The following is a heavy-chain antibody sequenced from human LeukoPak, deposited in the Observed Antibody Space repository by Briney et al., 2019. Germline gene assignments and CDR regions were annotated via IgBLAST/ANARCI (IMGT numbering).Heavy chain of an antibody. J-gene: IGHJ4*02. CDR2: IHFDGSTK. Sequence: PGGSLRLSCAASGFTFSSYGMHWVPQAPGKGLEWGAFIHFDGSTKYSGDSVQGRFTISRDNSRNILYLQMNNLRPEDTAFYYCAKDQCTRTSCDGYPGYWGQGTLVTVSS. CDR1: GFTFSSYG. CDR3: AKDQCTRTSCDGYPGY. D-gene: IGHD2-2*01. V-gene: IGHV3-30*02.